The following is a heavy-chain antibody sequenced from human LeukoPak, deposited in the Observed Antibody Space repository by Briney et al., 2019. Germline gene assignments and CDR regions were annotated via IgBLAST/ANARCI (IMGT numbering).Heavy chain of an antibody. CDR1: GGSISSYY. CDR3: ASRGTYYYDSSGYS. CDR2: INHSGST. Sequence: SETLSLTCTVSGGSISSYYWSWIRQPPGKGLEWIGEINHSGSTNYNPSLKSRVTISVDTSKNQFSLKLSSVTAADTAVYYCASRGTYYYDSSGYSWGQGTLVTVSS. D-gene: IGHD3-22*01. J-gene: IGHJ5*02. V-gene: IGHV4-34*01.